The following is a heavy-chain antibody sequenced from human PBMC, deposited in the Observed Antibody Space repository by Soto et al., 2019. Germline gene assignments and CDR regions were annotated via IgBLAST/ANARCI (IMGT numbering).Heavy chain of an antibody. CDR1: GYTFTNYF. CDR3: ARENYYDSSGYYTLYYFDY. Sequence: ASVKVSCKASGYTFTNYFMHWVRQVPGQGXEWMGIINPSGGSTTYAQKFQGRVTMTKDTSTSTVYMELSSLRSEDTAVYYCARENYYDSSGYYTLYYFDYWGQGTLVTVSS. J-gene: IGHJ4*02. CDR2: INPSGGST. V-gene: IGHV1-46*01. D-gene: IGHD3-22*01.